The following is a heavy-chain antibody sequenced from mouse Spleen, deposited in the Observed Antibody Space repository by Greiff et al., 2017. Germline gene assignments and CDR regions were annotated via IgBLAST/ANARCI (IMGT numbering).Heavy chain of an antibody. CDR3: ATNRGSYYGNFDY. Sequence: QVQLQQSGPGLVRPSHSLSITCTVSGFSLTSYCVHWVRQSPGKGLEWLGVIWSGGSTDYNAALISRLSISKDNYKSQVVFKSNSLQADDKAVYYCATNRGSYYGNFDYWGQGTSLTVSS. CDR2: IWSGGST. J-gene: IGHJ2*02. CDR1: GFSLTSYC. D-gene: IGHD2-1*01. V-gene: IGHV2-2*01.